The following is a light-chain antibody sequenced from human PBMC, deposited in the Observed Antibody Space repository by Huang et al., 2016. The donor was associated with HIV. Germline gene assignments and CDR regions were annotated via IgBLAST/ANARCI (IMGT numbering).Light chain of an antibody. CDR3: QQYNNWFLT. J-gene: IGKJ4*01. V-gene: IGKV3-15*01. CDR2: GAS. Sequence: EVVMTQSPATLSVSPRERVTLSCRASQSVSTNLAWYQKRPGQTPRLLIYGASTRATGVPARFGGSGSGTEFTLTISSLQSEDFGIYYCQQYNNWFLTFGGETRV. CDR1: QSVSTN.